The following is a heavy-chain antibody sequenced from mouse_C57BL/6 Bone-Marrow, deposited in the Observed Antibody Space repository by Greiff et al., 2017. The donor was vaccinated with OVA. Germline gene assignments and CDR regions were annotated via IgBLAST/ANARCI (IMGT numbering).Heavy chain of an antibody. CDR3: ARAPSYYGSFDY. V-gene: IGHV1-80*01. CDR1: GYAFSSYW. J-gene: IGHJ2*01. CDR2: IYPGDGDT. D-gene: IGHD1-1*01. Sequence: VHLVESGAELVKPGASVKISCKASGYAFSSYWMNWVKQRTGKGLEWIGQIYPGDGDTNYNGNFKGKATLTADKSSITAYMQLSSLTSEDSAVYFCARAPSYYGSFDYWGQGTTLTVSS.